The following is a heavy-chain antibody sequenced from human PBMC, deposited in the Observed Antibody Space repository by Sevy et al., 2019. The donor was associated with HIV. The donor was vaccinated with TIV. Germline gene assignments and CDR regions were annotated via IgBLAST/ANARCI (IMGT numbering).Heavy chain of an antibody. D-gene: IGHD3-22*01. Sequence: ASVKVSCKASGYTFTSYGISWVRQAPGQGLEWMGWISAYNGNTNYAQKLQGRVTMTTDTSTSTAYMELRSLRSDDTAVYYCARVRHSSGYYFPLDYWGQRTLVTVSS. J-gene: IGHJ4*02. V-gene: IGHV1-18*04. CDR1: GYTFTSYG. CDR2: ISAYNGNT. CDR3: ARVRHSSGYYFPLDY.